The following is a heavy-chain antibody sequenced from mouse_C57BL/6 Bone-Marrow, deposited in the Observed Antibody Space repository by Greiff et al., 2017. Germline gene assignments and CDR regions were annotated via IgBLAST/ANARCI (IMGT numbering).Heavy chain of an antibody. CDR2: ISNGGGST. CDR3: AIQDYAMDY. Sequence: EVKLVESGGGLVQPGGSLKLSCAASGFTFSDYYMYWVRQTPEKRLEWVAYISNGGGSTYYPDTVKGRFTISRDNAKNTLYLQMSRLKSEDTAMYYCAIQDYAMDYWGQGTSVTVSS. CDR1: GFTFSDYY. J-gene: IGHJ4*01. V-gene: IGHV5-12*01.